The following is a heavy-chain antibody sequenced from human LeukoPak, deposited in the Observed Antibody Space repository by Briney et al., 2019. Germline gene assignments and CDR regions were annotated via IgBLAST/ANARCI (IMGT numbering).Heavy chain of an antibody. V-gene: IGHV1-2*02. D-gene: IGHD5-24*01. Sequence: GASVKVSCKASGYTFTGYYMHWVRQAPGQGLEWMGWINPNSGGTNYAQKFQGRATMTRDTSISTAYMELSRLRSDDTAVYYCARDADEVATIGYWGQGTLVTVSS. CDR2: INPNSGGT. J-gene: IGHJ4*02. CDR3: ARDADEVATIGY. CDR1: GYTFTGYY.